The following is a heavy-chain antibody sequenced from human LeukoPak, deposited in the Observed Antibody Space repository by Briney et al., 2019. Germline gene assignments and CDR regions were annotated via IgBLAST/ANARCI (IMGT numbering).Heavy chain of an antibody. CDR3: ARDRTTVTVFDY. D-gene: IGHD4-17*01. Sequence: PGGSLRLSCAASGFTFSSYWMHWVRQAPGKGLVWVSRINSDGSSTSYADSVEGRFTVSRDNAKNTLYLQMNSLRGDDTAVYYCARDRTTVTVFDYWGQGTLVTVSS. V-gene: IGHV3-74*01. J-gene: IGHJ4*02. CDR1: GFTFSSYW. CDR2: INSDGSST.